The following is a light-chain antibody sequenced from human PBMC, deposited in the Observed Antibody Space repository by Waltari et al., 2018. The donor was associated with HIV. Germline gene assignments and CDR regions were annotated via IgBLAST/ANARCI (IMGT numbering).Light chain of an antibody. V-gene: IGKV1-39*01. CDR3: HQTYTTPQYS. CDR2: GAS. Sequence: DIQMSQSPSSLSASVGDTVTITCRASQNIRTFLNWYQQKPGKAPKLLIYGASNLQRGVPSRFSGRGSGTDFILTISNLQLEDLATYYCHQTYTTPQYSFGQGTNLEIK. CDR1: QNIRTF. J-gene: IGKJ2*01.